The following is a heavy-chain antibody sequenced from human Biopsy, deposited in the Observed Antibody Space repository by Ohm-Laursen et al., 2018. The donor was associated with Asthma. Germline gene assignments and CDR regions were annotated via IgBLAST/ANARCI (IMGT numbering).Heavy chain of an antibody. D-gene: IGHD2-2*01. V-gene: IGHV4-34*01. Sequence: GTLSLTCGVFGPSLGNFYWSWVRQSPEKGLEWLGESNRRGSPIISPSLKSRVTISVDKSKNQFSLDLSAVTAADTAVYYCATLRVYCRGANCFFFNYWGQGTLVTVSS. CDR1: GPSLGNFY. J-gene: IGHJ4*02. CDR2: SNRRGSP. CDR3: ATLRVYCRGANCFFFNY.